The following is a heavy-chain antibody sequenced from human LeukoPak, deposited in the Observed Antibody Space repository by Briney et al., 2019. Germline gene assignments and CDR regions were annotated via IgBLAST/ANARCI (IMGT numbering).Heavy chain of an antibody. CDR2: INQDGSEV. J-gene: IGHJ4*02. V-gene: IGHV3-7*01. CDR1: GFSFTTYW. CDR3: ARMNYVSSGRGAPFDD. Sequence: GGSLRLSCEASGFSFTTYWMTWLRQAPGKGLEWVASINQDGSEVWYMDSVKGRLTISRDNARNSLHLQVNSLRAEDTAVYYCARMNYVSSGRGAPFDDWGQGTLVTVSS. D-gene: IGHD1-7*01.